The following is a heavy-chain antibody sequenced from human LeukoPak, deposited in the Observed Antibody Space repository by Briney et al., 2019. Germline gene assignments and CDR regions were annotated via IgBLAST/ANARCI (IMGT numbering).Heavy chain of an antibody. CDR1: GYSFTTYW. CDR3: GRWLGGANVDY. D-gene: IGHD4/OR15-4a*01. Sequence: GESLKIYCKGSGYSFTTYWIAWVRQMPGKGLEWMGIIYPSDSDTRYSPSFQGQVTISADKSISTAYLQWSSLKASDTAMYYCGRWLGGANVDYWGQGTLVTVSS. CDR2: IYPSDSDT. J-gene: IGHJ4*02. V-gene: IGHV5-51*01.